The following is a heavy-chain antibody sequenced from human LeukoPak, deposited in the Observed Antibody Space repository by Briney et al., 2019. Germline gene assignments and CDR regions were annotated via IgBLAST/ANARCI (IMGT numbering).Heavy chain of an antibody. CDR2: INHSGST. CDR1: GGSFSGYY. D-gene: IGHD2-2*02. CDR3: ARNVPSVVVPAAIGVNWFDP. J-gene: IGHJ5*02. V-gene: IGHV4-34*01. Sequence: SETLSLTCAVYGGSFSGYYWSWIRQPPGKGLEWIGEINHSGSTNYNPSLKSRVTISVDTSKNQFSLKLSSVTAADTAVYYCARNVPSVVVPAAIGVNWFDPWGQGTLVTVSS.